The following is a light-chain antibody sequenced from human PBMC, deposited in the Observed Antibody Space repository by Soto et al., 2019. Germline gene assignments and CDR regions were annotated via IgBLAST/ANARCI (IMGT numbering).Light chain of an antibody. Sequence: QSALTQPRSVSGSPGQSVTISCTGTRSDVGGYNYVSWYQQHPGKAPKLMIYDVIKRPSGVPDRFAGSKSGTAASLTISGRQAEDEADYYCCSDAGSLYVVGTGTKLTVL. CDR2: DVI. CDR3: CSDAGSLYV. CDR1: RSDVGGYNY. V-gene: IGLV2-11*01. J-gene: IGLJ1*01.